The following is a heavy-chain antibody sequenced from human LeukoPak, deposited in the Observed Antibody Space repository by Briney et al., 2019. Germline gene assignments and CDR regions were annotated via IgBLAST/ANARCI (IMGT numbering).Heavy chain of an antibody. V-gene: IGHV3-48*03. Sequence: GGSLRLSCAASGFTFSNYEMNWVRQAPGKGLEWLSYISSSGSTKYYADSVKGRFTISRDNAKNSLYLQMNSLRAEDTAVYYCARDDTSSAWGLLRYWGQGTLVTVSS. D-gene: IGHD6-19*01. CDR3: ARDDTSSAWGLLRY. CDR2: ISSSGSTK. J-gene: IGHJ4*02. CDR1: GFTFSNYE.